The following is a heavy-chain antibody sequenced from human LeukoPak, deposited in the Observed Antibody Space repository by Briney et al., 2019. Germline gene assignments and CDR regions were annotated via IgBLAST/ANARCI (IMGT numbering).Heavy chain of an antibody. J-gene: IGHJ4*02. CDR3: ARGIYSYGYKALGY. CDR1: GGSFSGYY. D-gene: IGHD5-18*01. CDR2: INHSGST. Sequence: PSETLSLTCAVYGGSFSGYYWSWIRQPPGKGLEWIGEINHSGSTNYNPSLKSRVTISVDTSKNQFSLKLSSVTAADTAVYYCARGIYSYGYKALGYWGQGTLVTVSS. V-gene: IGHV4-34*01.